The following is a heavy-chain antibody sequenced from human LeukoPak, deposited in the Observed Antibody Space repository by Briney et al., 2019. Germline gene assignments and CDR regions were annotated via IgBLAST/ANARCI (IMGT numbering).Heavy chain of an antibody. Sequence: GGSLRLSCAASGFTFSSYGMHWVRQAPGKGLEWVAVISYDGGNKYYADSVKGRFTISRDNSMNTLFLQMNSLRAEDTAVYYCAKGPYTYVAGNWFDPWGQGTLVTVSS. J-gene: IGHJ5*02. D-gene: IGHD5-18*01. V-gene: IGHV3-30*18. CDR3: AKGPYTYVAGNWFDP. CDR2: ISYDGGNK. CDR1: GFTFSSYG.